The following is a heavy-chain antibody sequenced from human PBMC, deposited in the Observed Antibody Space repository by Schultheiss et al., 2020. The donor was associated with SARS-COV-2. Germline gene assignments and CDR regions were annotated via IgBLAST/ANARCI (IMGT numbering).Heavy chain of an antibody. V-gene: IGHV3-52*01. J-gene: IGHJ4*02. CDR2: IKCDGSEK. CDR3: AKEGWNYEDYFDY. D-gene: IGHD1-7*01. Sequence: GGSLRLSCAASGFTFSSSWMHWVCQAPEKGLEWVADIKCDGSEKYYVDSVKGRFTISRDNAKNSLYLQMNSLRAEDTAVYYCAKEGWNYEDYFDYWGQGTLVTVSS. CDR1: GFTFSSSW.